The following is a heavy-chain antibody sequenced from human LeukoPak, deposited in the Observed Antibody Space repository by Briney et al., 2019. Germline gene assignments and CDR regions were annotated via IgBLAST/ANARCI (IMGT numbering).Heavy chain of an antibody. Sequence: SVKVSCKASGGTFSSYAISWVRQAPGQGLEWMGGIIPIFGTANYAQKLQDRITMTTDESTGTAFMELNSLRSEDTAVYFCAEGGSTSGAFDIWGQGTMVTVSS. CDR1: GGTFSSYA. J-gene: IGHJ3*02. CDR3: AEGGSTSGAFDI. V-gene: IGHV1-69*05. CDR2: IIPIFGTA. D-gene: IGHD2-15*01.